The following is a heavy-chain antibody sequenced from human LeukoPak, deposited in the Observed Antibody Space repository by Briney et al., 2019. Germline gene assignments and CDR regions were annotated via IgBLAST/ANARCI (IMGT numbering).Heavy chain of an antibody. J-gene: IGHJ4*02. CDR3: AKDFTSWFTGGFDY. V-gene: IGHV3-23*01. D-gene: IGHD3-10*01. CDR1: GFSSFA. CDR2: ITGSGSTT. Sequence: GGSLRLSCAASGFSSFAMNWVRQAPGKGLEWVSSITGSGSTTYYTDSVNGRFIISRDISKNTMYLQMNGLRAEDTAVYYCAKDFTSWFTGGFDYWGQGTLVTVSS.